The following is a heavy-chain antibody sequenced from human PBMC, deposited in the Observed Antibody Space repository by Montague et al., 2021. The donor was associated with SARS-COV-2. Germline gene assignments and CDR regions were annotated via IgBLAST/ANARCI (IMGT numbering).Heavy chain of an antibody. CDR3: ASQEVDTAMDRNYYYYGMNV. CDR2: IYYSGST. Sequence: SETLSLTCTVSGGSISSYYWSWIRQPPGKGLEWIGYIYYSGSTNYNPSXXSRDTISVDTSKNQFSLKLSSVTAADTAVYYCASQEVDTAMDRNYYYYGMNVWGQGTTVTVSS. D-gene: IGHD5-18*01. J-gene: IGHJ6*02. V-gene: IGHV4-59*01. CDR1: GGSISSYY.